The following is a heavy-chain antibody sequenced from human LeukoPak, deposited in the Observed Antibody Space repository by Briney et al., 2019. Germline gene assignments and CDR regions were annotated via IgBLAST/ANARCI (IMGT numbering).Heavy chain of an antibody. CDR3: AKERSSGYYYPDY. J-gene: IGHJ4*02. CDR1: GFTFSSYS. V-gene: IGHV3-23*01. CDR2: ISVSGDTT. Sequence: GGSLRLSCAASGFTFSSYSMNWVRQAPGKGLEWVSLISVSGDTTYYADSVKGLFTISRDNTKKTLYLQMNSLRAEDTAVYYCAKERSSGYYYPDYWGQGTLVTVSS. D-gene: IGHD3-22*01.